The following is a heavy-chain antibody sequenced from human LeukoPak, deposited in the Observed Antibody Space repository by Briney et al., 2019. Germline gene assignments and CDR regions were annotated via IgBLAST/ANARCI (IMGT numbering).Heavy chain of an antibody. CDR2: ISGSGGST. D-gene: IGHD4-17*01. V-gene: IGHV3-23*01. CDR3: AKDIRAYYYYYMDV. J-gene: IGHJ6*03. Sequence: GGSLRLSCAASGFTFSSYGMSWVRQAPGKGLEWVSAISGSGGSTYYADSVKGRFTISRDNSKNTLYLQMNSLRAEDTAVYYCAKDIRAYYYYYMDVWGKGTTVTISS. CDR1: GFTFSSYG.